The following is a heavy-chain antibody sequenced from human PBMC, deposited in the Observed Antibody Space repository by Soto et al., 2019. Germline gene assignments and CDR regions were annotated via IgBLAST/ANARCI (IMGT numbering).Heavy chain of an antibody. D-gene: IGHD2-2*01. CDR2: ISPYSGYT. CDR3: AREASVLIPAAQPSRFDS. CDR1: GYSFMKYG. J-gene: IGHJ4*02. V-gene: IGHV1-18*01. Sequence: QVQLVQSGAEVKKPGASVKVSCKGFGYSFMKYGINWVRQAPGQGLEWVGWISPYSGYTHSAQKFHGRLTLTTDTAASTAYMELRILRSADTALYYCAREASVLIPAAQPSRFDSWGQGTLVTVSS.